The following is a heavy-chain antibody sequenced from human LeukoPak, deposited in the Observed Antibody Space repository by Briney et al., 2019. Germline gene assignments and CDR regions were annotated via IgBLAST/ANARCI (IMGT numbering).Heavy chain of an antibody. J-gene: IGHJ4*02. D-gene: IGHD6-19*01. CDR1: GFTVSSNS. CDR3: AKAGYSSGWRNFDY. CDR2: IFSGGST. Sequence: PGGSLRLSCAASGFTVSSNSMNWLRQAPGKGLEWFSVIFSGGSTYYADSCKGRFTISRDNSKNTLYLQMNSLRAEDTAVYYCAKAGYSSGWRNFDYWGQGTLVTVSS. V-gene: IGHV3-53*05.